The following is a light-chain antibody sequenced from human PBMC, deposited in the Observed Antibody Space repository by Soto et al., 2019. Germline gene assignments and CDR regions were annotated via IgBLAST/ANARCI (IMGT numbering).Light chain of an antibody. CDR3: QQSFISPIT. J-gene: IGKJ5*01. V-gene: IGKV1-39*01. Sequence: IQMTQSPSSLSAPVRDTVTMTCRASQSIALSVNWYQQKPGKAPKLLIYVAFTLESGVPSRFSGSGSGTEFTLTIRCLQPEDFATYYCQQSFISPITSGQGVRPEIK. CDR1: QSIALS. CDR2: VAF.